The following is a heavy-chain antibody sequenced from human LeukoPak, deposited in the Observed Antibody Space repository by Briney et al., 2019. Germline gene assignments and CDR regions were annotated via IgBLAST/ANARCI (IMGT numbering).Heavy chain of an antibody. J-gene: IGHJ5*02. Sequence: GASLEISCQGSGSSFTNYWIAWGRPMPGKGLEWMGSIYHGDSDTIYSPSFQGQDTMSADKSISTAYLQWSSLKASDTAMYYCARDSSGYLYNWFDPWGQGTLVTVSS. CDR1: GSSFTNYW. CDR2: IYHGDSDT. V-gene: IGHV5-51*01. CDR3: ARDSSGYLYNWFDP. D-gene: IGHD3-22*01.